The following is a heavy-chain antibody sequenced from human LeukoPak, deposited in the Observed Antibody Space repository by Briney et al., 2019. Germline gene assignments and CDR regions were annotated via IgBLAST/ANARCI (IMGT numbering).Heavy chain of an antibody. V-gene: IGHV4-39*01. CDR2: IYYGGST. J-gene: IGHJ4*02. CDR3: ARGQVVLINLFDY. Sequence: TSETLSLTCTVSGGSISSSNYYWGWIRQPPGEGLEWIGSIYYGGSTYYKPSLKSRLTISVDTSKSQFSLKLSSVTAADTAVYYCARGQVVLINLFDYWGEGTLVTVSA. D-gene: IGHD6-6*01. CDR1: GGSISSSNYY.